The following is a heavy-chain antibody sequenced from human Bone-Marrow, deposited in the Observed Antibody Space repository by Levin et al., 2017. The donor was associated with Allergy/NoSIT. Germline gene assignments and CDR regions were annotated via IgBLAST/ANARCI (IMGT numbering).Heavy chain of an antibody. CDR2: IRSKPNNYAT. J-gene: IGHJ4*02. V-gene: IGHV3-73*01. Sequence: ASVKVSCAASGFTFSGSPMHWVRQASGKGLEWVGRIRSKPNNYATTYAASVKGRFTISRDDSKNTAYLQMNGLKTEDAAVYYCAGMDSDESTGYFFGYWGQGTLVTVSS. CDR1: GFTFSGSP. D-gene: IGHD3-9*01. CDR3: AGMDSDESTGYFFGY.